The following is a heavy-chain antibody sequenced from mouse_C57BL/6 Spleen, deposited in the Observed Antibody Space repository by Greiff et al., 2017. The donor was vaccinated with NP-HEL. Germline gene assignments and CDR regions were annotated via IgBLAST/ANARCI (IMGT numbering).Heavy chain of an antibody. CDR1: GYTFTDYN. Sequence: VQLQQSGPELVKPGASVKMSCKASGYTFTDYNMHWVKQSHGESLEWIGYINPNNGGTSYNQKFKGKATLTVNKSSSTAYMELRSLTSEDSAVYYCASQGNDGYYYAMDYWGQGTSVTVSS. V-gene: IGHV1-22*01. CDR2: INPNNGGT. D-gene: IGHD2-3*01. CDR3: ASQGNDGYYYAMDY. J-gene: IGHJ4*01.